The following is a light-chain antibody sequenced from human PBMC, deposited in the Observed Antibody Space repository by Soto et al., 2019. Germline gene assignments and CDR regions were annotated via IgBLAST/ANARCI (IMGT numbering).Light chain of an antibody. J-gene: IGKJ4*01. Sequence: DIVLTQSPGTLSLSPGERATLSCRASQSVRSRYLAWYQQKAGQAPRLLIYDASRRATGIPDRFSGSGSGTDFTLTISRLEPEEFAVYYCQQYGSSVTFGGGTKVEI. CDR2: DAS. CDR1: QSVRSRY. V-gene: IGKV3-20*01. CDR3: QQYGSSVT.